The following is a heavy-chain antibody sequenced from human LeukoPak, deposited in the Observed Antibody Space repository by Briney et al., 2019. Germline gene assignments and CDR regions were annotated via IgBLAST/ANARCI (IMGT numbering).Heavy chain of an antibody. D-gene: IGHD6-19*01. V-gene: IGHV4-39*01. J-gene: IGHJ4*02. CDR1: GGSISSSSYY. CDR3: APMVAGTNYFDY. Sequence: TSETLSLTCTVSGGSISSSSYYWGWIRQPPEKGLEWIGSIYYSGTTFYNPSLKSRVTISVDTSKNQFSLKLNSVTAADTAVYYCAPMVAGTNYFDYWGQGTRVSVSS. CDR2: IYYSGTT.